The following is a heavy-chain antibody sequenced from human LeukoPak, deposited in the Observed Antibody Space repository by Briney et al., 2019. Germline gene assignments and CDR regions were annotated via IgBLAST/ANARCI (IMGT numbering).Heavy chain of an antibody. CDR3: ARRLDS. J-gene: IGHJ4*02. CDR1: GFILSTYD. Sequence: GGSLRLSCAASGFILSTYDMNWVRQAPGKGLEWVSFISGSDSSIYYADSVKGRFTISRDNAKNALYLQMNSLRAEDTAVYYCARRLDSWGQGTPVTVSS. CDR2: ISGSDSSI. V-gene: IGHV3-48*01.